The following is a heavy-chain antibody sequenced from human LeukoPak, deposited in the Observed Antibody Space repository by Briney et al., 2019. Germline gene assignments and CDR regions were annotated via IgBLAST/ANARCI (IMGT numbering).Heavy chain of an antibody. J-gene: IGHJ4*02. V-gene: IGHV4-34*01. CDR3: AVAGYGRRFDH. CDR1: GGSFSDYY. Sequence: SETLSLTCAVYGGSFSDYYWSWIRQPPGKGLEWIGEINHSGSTNYNPSLKSRVTISVDTSKNQFSLKLSSVTAADTAVYYCAVAGYGRRFDHWGQGTLVSVSS. D-gene: IGHD5-18*01. CDR2: INHSGST.